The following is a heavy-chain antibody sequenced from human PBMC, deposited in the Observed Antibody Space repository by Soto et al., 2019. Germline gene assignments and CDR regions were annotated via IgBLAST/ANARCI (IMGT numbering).Heavy chain of an antibody. V-gene: IGHV3-30-3*01. CDR3: ARSGGIDYYYYGMDV. J-gene: IGHJ6*02. CDR2: IASDGSSK. D-gene: IGHD3-10*01. Sequence: GGSLRLSCAASGFTFSRYAMHWVRQAPGKGLEWVAVIASDGSSKYYADSVKGRFTVSRDNSKNTLYLQMNSLRAEDTAVYYCARSGGIDYYYYGMDVWGQGTTVTVSS. CDR1: GFTFSRYA.